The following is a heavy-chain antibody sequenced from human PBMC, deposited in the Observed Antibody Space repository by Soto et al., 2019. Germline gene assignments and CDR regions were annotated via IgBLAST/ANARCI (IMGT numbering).Heavy chain of an antibody. D-gene: IGHD3-22*01. CDR1: GGTFSSYT. J-gene: IGHJ4*02. CDR3: ATRHYYDSSGYYYDFDY. Sequence: GASVKVSCKASGGTFSSYTISWVRQAPGQGLEWMGRIIPILGIANYAQKFQGRVTITADKSTSTAYMELSSLRSEDTAVYYCATRHYYDSSGYYYDFDYWGQGTLVTVS. CDR2: IIPILGIA. V-gene: IGHV1-69*02.